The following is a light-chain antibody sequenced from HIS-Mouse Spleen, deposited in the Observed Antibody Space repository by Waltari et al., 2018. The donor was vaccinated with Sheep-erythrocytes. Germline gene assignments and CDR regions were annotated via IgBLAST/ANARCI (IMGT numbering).Light chain of an antibody. CDR3: QSADSSGTYPV. CDR2: KDS. J-gene: IGLJ2*01. Sequence: SYELTQPPSVSVSPGQTARITCSGDALPKQYAYWYQQKPGQAPVLGIYKDSERPSGMPGRFSGSRSGTTVTLTISGVQAEDEADYYCQSADSSGTYPVFGGGTKLTVL. V-gene: IGLV3-25*03. CDR1: ALPKQY.